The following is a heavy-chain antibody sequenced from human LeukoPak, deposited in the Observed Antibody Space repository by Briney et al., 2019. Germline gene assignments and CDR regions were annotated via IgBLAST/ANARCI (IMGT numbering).Heavy chain of an antibody. D-gene: IGHD4-23*01. CDR1: GYTFTSYY. Sequence: ASVKVSCKASGYTFTSYYMHWVRQAPGQRLEWLGIVNPNGGRTAYAQNFQGRVSMTRDTSTTTVYMELSSLRSDDTAVYYCARDMSTAVTPISYAFDVWGQGTMVTVSS. V-gene: IGHV1-46*01. CDR2: VNPNGGRT. J-gene: IGHJ3*01. CDR3: ARDMSTAVTPISYAFDV.